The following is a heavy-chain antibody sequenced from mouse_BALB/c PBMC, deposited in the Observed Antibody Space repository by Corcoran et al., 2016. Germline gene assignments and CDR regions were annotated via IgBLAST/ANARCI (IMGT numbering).Heavy chain of an antibody. D-gene: IGHD1-1*01. J-gene: IGHJ1*01. CDR2: ILPGSGST. CDR3: ARNYGSSYDWYFDV. Sequence: QVQMQQSGAELRKPGASVKISCKATGYTFSSYWIEWVKQRPGNGLEWIGEILPGSGSTNYNEKFKGKATFTADTSSNTAYMQLSSLTSEDSAVYYCARNYGSSYDWYFDVWGAGTTVTVSS. CDR1: GYTFSSYW. V-gene: IGHV1-9*01.